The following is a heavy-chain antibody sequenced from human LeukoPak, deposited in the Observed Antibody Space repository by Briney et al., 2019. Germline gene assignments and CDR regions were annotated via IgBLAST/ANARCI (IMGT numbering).Heavy chain of an antibody. CDR2: IYTSGST. J-gene: IGHJ6*03. Sequence: SETLSLTCTVSGGSISSYYWSWIRQPAGKGLEGIGRIYTSGSTNYNPSLKSRVTMSVDTSKNQFSLKLSSVTAADTAVYYCARGGSGYDLTPGYYYYYMDVWGKGTTVTISS. CDR1: GGSISSYY. CDR3: ARGGSGYDLTPGYYYYYMDV. D-gene: IGHD5-12*01. V-gene: IGHV4-4*07.